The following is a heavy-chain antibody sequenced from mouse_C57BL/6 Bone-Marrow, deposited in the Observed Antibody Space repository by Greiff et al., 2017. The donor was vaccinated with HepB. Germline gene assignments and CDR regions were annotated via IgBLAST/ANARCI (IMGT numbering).Heavy chain of an antibody. D-gene: IGHD4-1*01. V-gene: IGHV1-82*01. CDR1: GYAFSSSW. CDR3: AREGENWDVY. CDR2: IYPGDGDT. Sequence: QVQLQQPGPELVKPGASVKISCKASGYAFSSSWMNWVKQRPGKGLEWIGRIYPGDGDTNYNGKFKGKATLTADKSSSTAYMQLSSLTSEDSAVYFCAREGENWDVYWGQGTTLTVSS. J-gene: IGHJ2*01.